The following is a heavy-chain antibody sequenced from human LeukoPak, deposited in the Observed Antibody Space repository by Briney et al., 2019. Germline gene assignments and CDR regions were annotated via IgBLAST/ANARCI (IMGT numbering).Heavy chain of an antibody. Sequence: ASVKVSCKASGYTFTGYYMHWVRQAPGQGLEWMGWINPNSGGTNYAQKFQGRVTMTRDTSITTAYMELSRLRSDDRAVYYFARGDTAMAYYYYYYMDVWGKGTTVTVSS. CDR2: INPNSGGT. CDR1: GYTFTGYY. J-gene: IGHJ6*03. CDR3: ARGDTAMAYYYYYYMDV. V-gene: IGHV1-2*02. D-gene: IGHD5-18*01.